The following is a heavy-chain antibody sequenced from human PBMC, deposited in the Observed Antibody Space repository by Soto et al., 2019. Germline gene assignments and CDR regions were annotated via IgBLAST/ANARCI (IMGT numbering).Heavy chain of an antibody. CDR1: GGTFSSYA. D-gene: IGHD1-26*01. J-gene: IGHJ4*02. Sequence: SVKVSCKASGGTFSSYAISWVRQAPGQGLEWMGGIIPIFGTANYAQKFQGRVTITADESTSTAYMELSSLRSEDTAVYYCARRSGIVGATYDYWGQGTLVTVSS. V-gene: IGHV1-69*13. CDR3: ARRSGIVGATYDY. CDR2: IIPIFGTA.